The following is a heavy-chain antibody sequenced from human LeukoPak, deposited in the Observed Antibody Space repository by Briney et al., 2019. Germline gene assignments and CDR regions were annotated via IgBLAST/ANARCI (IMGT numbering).Heavy chain of an antibody. CDR3: ARAKLRYFDWLLASSPYFHY. CDR2: INPNSGGT. Sequence: GASVKVSCKASVYTFTGYYMHWVRQAPGPGLEWMGWINPNSGGTNYAQTFQGRVTMTRDTSISTAYSQLSRLRSGDTAVYYCARAKLRYFDWLLASSPYFHYGGQGTLVTV. J-gene: IGHJ4*02. V-gene: IGHV1-2*02. CDR1: VYTFTGYY. D-gene: IGHD3-9*01.